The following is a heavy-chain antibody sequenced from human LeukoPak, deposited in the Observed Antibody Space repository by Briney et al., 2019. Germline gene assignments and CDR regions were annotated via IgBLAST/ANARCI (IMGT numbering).Heavy chain of an antibody. Sequence: ASVKVSCTASGYTFTTYAMHWVRQAPGQRLEWMGWINIGNGNTKYSQNFQGRITITRDTSATTAYMDLSSLRSEDTAVYYCARRLGRSFDYWGQGTLVTVSS. CDR3: ARRLGRSFDY. V-gene: IGHV1-3*04. J-gene: IGHJ4*02. CDR1: GYTFTTYA. CDR2: INIGNGNT. D-gene: IGHD2-21*01.